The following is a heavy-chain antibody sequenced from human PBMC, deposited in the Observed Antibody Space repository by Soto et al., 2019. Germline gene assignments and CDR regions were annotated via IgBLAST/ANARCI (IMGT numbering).Heavy chain of an antibody. CDR1: GFTFSDYY. CDR3: ARDSLDYGDYAYYYYYGMDV. Sequence: ESGGGLVKPGGSLRLSCAASGFTFSDYYMSWIRQAPGKGLEWVSYISSSSSYTNYADSVKGRFTISRDNAKNSLYLQMNSLRAEDTAVYYCARDSLDYGDYAYYYYYGMDVWGQGTTVTVSS. V-gene: IGHV3-11*06. D-gene: IGHD4-17*01. CDR2: ISSSSSYT. J-gene: IGHJ6*02.